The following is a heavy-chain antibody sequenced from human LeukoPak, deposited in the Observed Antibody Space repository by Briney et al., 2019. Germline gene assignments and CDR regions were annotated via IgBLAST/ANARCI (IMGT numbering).Heavy chain of an antibody. CDR1: GGSISSSNW. CDR2: IYHSGST. J-gene: IGHJ6*02. V-gene: IGHV4-4*02. CDR3: ARQETYYDFWSGPKLFYYYYGMDV. D-gene: IGHD3-3*01. Sequence: SGTLSLTCAVSGGSISSSNWWSWVRQPPGKGLERIGEIYHSGSTNYNPSLKSRVTISVDKSKNQFSLKLSSVTAADTAVYYCARQETYYDFWSGPKLFYYYYGMDVWGQGTTVTVSS.